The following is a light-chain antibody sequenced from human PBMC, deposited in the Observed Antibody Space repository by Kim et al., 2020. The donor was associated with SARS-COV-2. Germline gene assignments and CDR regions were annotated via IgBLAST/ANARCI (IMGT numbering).Light chain of an antibody. J-gene: IGLJ1*01. CDR2: GNS. V-gene: IGLV1-40*01. Sequence: GQRVTISCTGSTSNIGAGYDLHWYQQLPGTAPKLLIYGNSNRPSGVPDRFSGSKSGTSASLAITGLQAEDEADYYCQSYDSSLRFVFGTGTKVTVL. CDR1: TSNIGAGYD. CDR3: QSYDSSLRFV.